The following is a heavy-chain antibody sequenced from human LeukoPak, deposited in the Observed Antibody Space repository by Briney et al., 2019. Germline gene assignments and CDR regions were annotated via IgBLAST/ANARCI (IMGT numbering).Heavy chain of an antibody. J-gene: IGHJ1*01. D-gene: IGHD6-19*01. CDR1: GFTFSSYA. V-gene: IGHV3-23*01. CDR3: AKDRSSGWANFQH. CDR2: ISGGGGST. Sequence: GGSLRLSCAASGFTFSSYAMSWVRQAPGKGLEWVSAISGGGGSTYYADSVKGRFTISRDNSKNTLYLQMNSLRAEDTAVYYCAKDRSSGWANFQHWGQGTLVTVSS.